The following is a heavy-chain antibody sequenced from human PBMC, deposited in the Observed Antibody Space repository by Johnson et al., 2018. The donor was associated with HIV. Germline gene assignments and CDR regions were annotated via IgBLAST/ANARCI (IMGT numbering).Heavy chain of an antibody. V-gene: IGHV3-7*01. CDR3: ALSGGAAAYDAFDI. J-gene: IGHJ3*02. D-gene: IGHD6-13*01. CDR2: IKQDGSTT. CDR1: GFTFTDAW. Sequence: LSCAASGFTFTDAWLSWVRQAPGKGLEWVANIKQDGSTTSYADSVKGRFTISRDNAKNTLYLQMNRLRAEDTAVYYCALSGGAAAYDAFDIWGQGTMVTVSS.